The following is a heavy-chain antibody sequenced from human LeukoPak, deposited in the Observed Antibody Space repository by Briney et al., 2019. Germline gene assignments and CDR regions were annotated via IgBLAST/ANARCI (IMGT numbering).Heavy chain of an antibody. V-gene: IGHV4-38-2*01. Sequence: SETLSLTCAVSGYSLSSGYYWGWIRQTPGKGLEWIGSIYQSGNSYQKSSLKSRLTLSVDTSKNHFSLKVRSVTAADTAVYYCARSPSRYNWNFDYWGQGILVIVSS. D-gene: IGHD1-20*01. CDR3: ARSPSRYNWNFDY. CDR1: GYSLSSGYY. CDR2: IYQSGNS. J-gene: IGHJ4*02.